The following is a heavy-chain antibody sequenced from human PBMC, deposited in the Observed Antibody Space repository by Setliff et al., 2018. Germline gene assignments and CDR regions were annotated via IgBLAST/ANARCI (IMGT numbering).Heavy chain of an antibody. J-gene: IGHJ4*02. CDR1: GFTFGSYD. D-gene: IGHD1-26*01. CDR3: ANTYYFHTSGFVGYLEN. Sequence: PGESLKISCAASGFTFGSYDMGWVRQAPGKGLEWVSAITSSGGGTYYADSVKGRFTTLRDNSKKTVYLQMNSLRAEDTAVYFCANTYYFHTSGFVGYLENWGQGTPVTVSS. V-gene: IGHV3-23*01. CDR2: ITSSGGGT.